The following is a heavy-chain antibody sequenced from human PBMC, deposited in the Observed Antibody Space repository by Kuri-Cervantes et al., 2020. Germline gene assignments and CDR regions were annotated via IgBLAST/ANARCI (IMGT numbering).Heavy chain of an antibody. CDR2: ISWNSGSI. D-gene: IGHD3-9*01. J-gene: IGHJ4*02. CDR1: GFTFDDYA. Sequence: LSLTCAASGFTFDDYAMHWVRQAPGKGLEWVSGISWNSGSIGYADSVKGRFTISRDNAKNSLYLQMNSLRAEDTAVYYCATGRSRTYYFDYWGQGTLVTVSS. CDR3: ATGRSRTYYFDY. V-gene: IGHV3-9*01.